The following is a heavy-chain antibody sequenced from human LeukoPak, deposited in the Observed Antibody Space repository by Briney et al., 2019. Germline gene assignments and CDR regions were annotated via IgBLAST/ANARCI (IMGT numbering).Heavy chain of an antibody. V-gene: IGHV1-8*01. CDR2: MNPNSGNT. Sequence: ASVKDSCKASGYTFTSYDINWVRQATGQGLEWMGWMNPNSGNTGYAQKFQGRVTMTRNTSISTAYMELSSLRSEDTAVYYCAVLTLGATTPFDYWGQGTLVTVSS. CDR3: AVLTLGATTPFDY. CDR1: GYTFTSYD. D-gene: IGHD1-26*01. J-gene: IGHJ4*02.